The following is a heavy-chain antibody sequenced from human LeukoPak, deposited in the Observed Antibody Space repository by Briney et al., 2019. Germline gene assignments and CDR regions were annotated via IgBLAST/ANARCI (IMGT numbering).Heavy chain of an antibody. V-gene: IGHV3-7*01. CDR1: GFTFSSYW. CDR3: ATSRLRAAYDI. D-gene: IGHD4-17*01. J-gene: IGHJ3*02. CDR2: INQDGSKI. Sequence: GGSLRLSCAASGFTFSSYWMTWVRQAPGKGLEWLTNINQDGSKIYYVDSVKGRFTISRDNAKNSLYLQMNSLRAEDTAVYYCATSRLRAAYDIWGQGTMFTVS.